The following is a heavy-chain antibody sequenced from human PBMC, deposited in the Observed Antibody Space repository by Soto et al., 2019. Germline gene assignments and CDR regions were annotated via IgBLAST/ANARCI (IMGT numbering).Heavy chain of an antibody. J-gene: IGHJ4*01. D-gene: IGHD1-26*01. CDR3: ARRFYVVGATWDY. CDR2: INPNSGNT. CDR1: GYTFTSYD. Sequence: QVQLVQSGAEVKKPGASVKVSCKASGYTFTSYDINWVRQATGQGLEWMGWINPNSGNTGYAQKFQGRVTMTRDTAISTAYMELGSLRSEDTAVYYCARRFYVVGATWDYWGNGTLVTVSS. V-gene: IGHV1-8*01.